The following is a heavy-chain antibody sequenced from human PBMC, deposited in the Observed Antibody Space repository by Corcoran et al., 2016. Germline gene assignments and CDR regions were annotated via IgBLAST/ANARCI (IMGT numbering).Heavy chain of an antibody. CDR1: GFTFSSYG. Sequence: QVQLVESGGGVVQPGRSLRLSCAASGFTFSSYGMHWVRQAPGKGLEWVAVISYDGSNKYYADSVKGRFTISRDNSKNTLYLQMNSLRAEDTAVYYCAKDQGYYYDPERDYYYGMDVWGQGTTVTVSS. CDR3: AKDQGYYYDPERDYYYGMDV. D-gene: IGHD3-22*01. J-gene: IGHJ6*02. CDR2: ISYDGSNK. V-gene: IGHV3-30*18.